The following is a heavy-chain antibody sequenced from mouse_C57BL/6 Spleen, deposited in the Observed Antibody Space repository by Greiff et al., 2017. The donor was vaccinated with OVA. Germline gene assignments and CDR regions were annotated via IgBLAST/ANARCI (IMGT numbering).Heavy chain of an antibody. Sequence: VQLQQPGAELVKPGASVKLSCKASGYTFTSYWMQWVKQRPGQGLEWIGEIDPSDSYTNYNQTFKGKATLTVDTSSSTAYMQLSSLTSEDSAVYYCARGGHDYWGQGTTLTVSS. CDR2: IDPSDSYT. D-gene: IGHD3-3*01. V-gene: IGHV1-50*01. J-gene: IGHJ2*01. CDR1: GYTFTSYW. CDR3: ARGGHDY.